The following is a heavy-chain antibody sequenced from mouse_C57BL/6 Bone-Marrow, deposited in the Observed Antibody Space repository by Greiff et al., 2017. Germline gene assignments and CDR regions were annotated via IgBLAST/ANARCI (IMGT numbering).Heavy chain of an antibody. CDR3: ARDPLLLRSWDFDV. J-gene: IGHJ1*03. D-gene: IGHD1-1*01. CDR2: ISYSGST. V-gene: IGHV3-1*01. Sequence: EVKLMESGPGMVKPSQSLSLTCTVTGYSITSGYDWHWIRHFPGNKLEWMGYISYSGSTNYNPSLKSRISITHDTSKNHFFLKLNSVTTEDTATYYCARDPLLLRSWDFDVWGTGTTVTVSS. CDR1: GYSITSGYD.